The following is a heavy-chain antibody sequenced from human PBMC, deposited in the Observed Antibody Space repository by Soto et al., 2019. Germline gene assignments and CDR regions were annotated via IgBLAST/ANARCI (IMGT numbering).Heavy chain of an antibody. CDR2: IIPISDTT. CDR3: ARSQGSSTSLEIYYYYYYGMDV. Sequence: GASVKVFCKASGGTFSSYAISWVRQAPGQGLEWMGGIIPISDTTNYAQKFQGRVTITADESTSTAYMELSSLRSEDTAVYYCARSQGSSTSLEIYYYYYYGMDVWGQGTTVTSP. D-gene: IGHD2-2*01. CDR1: GGTFSSYA. J-gene: IGHJ6*02. V-gene: IGHV1-69*13.